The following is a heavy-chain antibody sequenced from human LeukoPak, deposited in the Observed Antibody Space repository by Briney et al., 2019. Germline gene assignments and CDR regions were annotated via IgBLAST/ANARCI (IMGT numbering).Heavy chain of an antibody. J-gene: IGHJ4*02. Sequence: GESLKISCEASGYNFTNYWIGWVRQMPGKGLEWMGIIYPGDSDTRYSPSFQGQVTISADKSISTAYLQWSSLKASDTAMYYCARRDITGAGIWGEVDYWGQGTLVTVSS. D-gene: IGHD6-13*01. CDR1: GYNFTNYW. CDR2: IYPGDSDT. CDR3: ARRDITGAGIWGEVDY. V-gene: IGHV5-51*01.